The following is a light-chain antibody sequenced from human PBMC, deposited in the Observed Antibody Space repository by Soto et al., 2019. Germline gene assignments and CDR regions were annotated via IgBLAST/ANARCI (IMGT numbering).Light chain of an antibody. V-gene: IGKV2-28*01. J-gene: IGKJ1*01. CDR1: QSLLHSNGYNY. CDR2: LAS. CDR3: MQALQTPPWT. Sequence: DIVMTQSPLSLPVTPGEPASIAFGCSQSLLHSNGYNYLDWYLQKPGQSPQLLIYLASNRASGVPDRFSGSGSGTDFTLKISRVEAEDVGVYYCMQALQTPPWTFGQGTKVDIK.